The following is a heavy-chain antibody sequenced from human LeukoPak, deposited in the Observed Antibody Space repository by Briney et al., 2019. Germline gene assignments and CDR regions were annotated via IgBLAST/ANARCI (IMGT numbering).Heavy chain of an antibody. Sequence: SETLSLTCAVYGGSFSGYYWSWIRQPPGKGLEWIGEINHSGSTIYNPSLKSRVTISVDTSKNQFSLKLSSVTAADTAVYYCARDVGYCSSTSCYSLFHYWGQGTLVTVSS. CDR2: INHSGST. D-gene: IGHD2-2*03. J-gene: IGHJ4*02. CDR3: ARDVGYCSSTSCYSLFHY. CDR1: GGSFSGYY. V-gene: IGHV4-34*01.